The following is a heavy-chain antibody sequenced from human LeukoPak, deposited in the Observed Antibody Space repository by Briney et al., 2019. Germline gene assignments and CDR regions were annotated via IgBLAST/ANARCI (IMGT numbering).Heavy chain of an antibody. CDR1: GYTLTELS. V-gene: IGHV1-24*01. D-gene: IGHD3-22*01. J-gene: IGHJ4*02. Sequence: ASVKVSCKVSGYTLTELSMHWVRQAPGKGLEWMGGFDPEDGETIYAQKFQGRVTVTEDTSTDTAYMELSSLRSEDTAVYYCATYYPFDYWGQGTQVTVSS. CDR3: ATYYPFDY. CDR2: FDPEDGET.